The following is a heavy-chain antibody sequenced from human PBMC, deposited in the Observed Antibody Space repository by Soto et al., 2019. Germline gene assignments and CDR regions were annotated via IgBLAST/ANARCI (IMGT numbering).Heavy chain of an antibody. CDR1: GCTFSSYT. V-gene: IGHV1-69*02. CDR2: IIPILGIA. Sequence: SVKVSCKASGCTFSSYTISWVRQAPGQGLEWMGRIIPILGIANYAQKFQGRVTITADKSTSTAYMELSGLRSEDTAVYYCARVLDIVVVPAATHAGLDPWGQGTLVTVSS. D-gene: IGHD2-2*01. CDR3: ARVLDIVVVPAATHAGLDP. J-gene: IGHJ5*02.